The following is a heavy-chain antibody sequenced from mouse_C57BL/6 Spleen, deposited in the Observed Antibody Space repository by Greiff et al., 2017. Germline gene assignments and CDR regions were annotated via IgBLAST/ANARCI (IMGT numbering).Heavy chain of an antibody. D-gene: IGHD4-1*01. CDR2: IDPSDSYT. Sequence: QVQLQQPGAELVKPGASVKLSCKASGYTFTSYWMQWVKQRPGQGLEWIGEIDPSDSYTNYNQKFKGKATLTVDTSSSTAYMQLSSLTSEDSAVYYCARGDWEFAYWGQGTLGTVSA. CDR1: GYTFTSYW. V-gene: IGHV1-50*01. CDR3: ARGDWEFAY. J-gene: IGHJ3*01.